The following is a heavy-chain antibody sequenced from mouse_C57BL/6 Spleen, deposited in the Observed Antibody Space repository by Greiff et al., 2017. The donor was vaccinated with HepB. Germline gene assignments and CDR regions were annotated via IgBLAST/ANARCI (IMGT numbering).Heavy chain of an antibody. Sequence: EVQLQESGPGLVKPSQSLSLTCSVTGYSITSGYYWNWIRQFPGNKLEWMGYISYDGSNNYNPSLKNRISITRDTSKNQFFLKLNSVTTEDTATYYCARGGWEDDYWGQGTTLTVSS. CDR3: ARGGWEDDY. V-gene: IGHV3-6*01. CDR2: ISYDGSN. D-gene: IGHD3-3*01. J-gene: IGHJ2*01. CDR1: GYSITSGYY.